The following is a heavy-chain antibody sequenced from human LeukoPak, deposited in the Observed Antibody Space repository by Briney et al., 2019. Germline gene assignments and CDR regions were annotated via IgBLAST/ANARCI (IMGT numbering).Heavy chain of an antibody. D-gene: IGHD3-3*02. J-gene: IGHJ4*02. CDR2: IYYSGST. Sequence: SETLSLTCTVSGGFISSTSYYWVWIPQPPGKGLEWIGSIYYSGSTYYNPSLKSRVTISVYTSKNHFSLNLSSVTAADTAVYYCETIADAGAFLDFWGQGTLVTVSS. V-gene: IGHV4-39*02. CDR1: GGFISSTSYY. CDR3: ETIADAGAFLDF.